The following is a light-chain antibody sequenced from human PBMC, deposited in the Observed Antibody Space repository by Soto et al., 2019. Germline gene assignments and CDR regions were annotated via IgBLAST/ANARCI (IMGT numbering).Light chain of an antibody. Sequence: DIQLTQSPSFLPASVGDRVTITCRASQGISNYLAWYQQKPGKAPNLLIYSASTLHTGVPSRFSGSGSGTDITLTTGGLQPEDFATYYCQHLTSSPPCTFVQGTKVEIK. CDR1: QGISNY. V-gene: IGKV1-9*01. J-gene: IGKJ1*01. CDR3: QHLTSSPPCT. CDR2: SAS.